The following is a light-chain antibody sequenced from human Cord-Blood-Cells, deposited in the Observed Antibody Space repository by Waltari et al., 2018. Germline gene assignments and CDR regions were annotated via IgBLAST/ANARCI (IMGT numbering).Light chain of an antibody. CDR3: QQYNNWPPYT. J-gene: IGKJ2*01. CDR2: GAS. V-gene: IGKV3-15*01. Sequence: EIVMTQSPATLSVSPGERATLPCRASQSVSSNLAWYQQKPGQAPRLLSHGASTRATGIPARVSGSGSGTEFTLTISSLQSEDFAVYYCQQYNNWPPYTFGQGTKLEIK. CDR1: QSVSSN.